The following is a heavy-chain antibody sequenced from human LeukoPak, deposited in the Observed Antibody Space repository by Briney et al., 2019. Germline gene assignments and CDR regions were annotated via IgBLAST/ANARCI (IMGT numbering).Heavy chain of an antibody. D-gene: IGHD3-10*01. V-gene: IGHV3-66*02. CDR1: GFTLSSNY. CDR2: IDSGGSI. J-gene: IGHJ4*02. CDR3: ARHGSGSFDY. Sequence: GGSLRLSCAASGFTLSSNYMSWVRQAPGKGLEWVSVIDSGGSIYYADSVKGRFTISRDNSKNTLYLQMNSLRAEDTAVYYCARHGSGSFDYWGQGTLVTVSS.